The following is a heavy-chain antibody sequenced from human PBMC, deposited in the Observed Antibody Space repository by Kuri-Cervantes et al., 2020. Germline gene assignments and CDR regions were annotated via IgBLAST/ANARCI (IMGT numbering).Heavy chain of an antibody. CDR2: ISYDGSNK. Sequence: GGSLRLSCAASGFTFSSYGMHWVRQAPGKGLEWVAVISYDGSNKYYADSVKGRFTISRDNSKNTLHLQMNSLRAEDTAVYYCARIGYYGSGSLDYWGQGTLVTVSS. V-gene: IGHV3-30*03. D-gene: IGHD3-10*01. J-gene: IGHJ4*02. CDR3: ARIGYYGSGSLDY. CDR1: GFTFSSYG.